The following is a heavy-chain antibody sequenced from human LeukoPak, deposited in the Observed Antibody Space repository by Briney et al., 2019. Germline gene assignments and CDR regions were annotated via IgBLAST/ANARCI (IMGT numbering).Heavy chain of an antibody. V-gene: IGHV1-2*02. CDR3: ARDGPYDSSGYYYD. D-gene: IGHD3-22*01. Sequence: ASVKVSCKASGYTFTGYYMHWVRQAPGQGLEWMGWINLNSGGTNYVQKFQGRVTMTRDTSISTAYMELSRLRSDDTAVYYCARDGPYDSSGYYYDWGQGTLVTVSS. CDR1: GYTFTGYY. CDR2: INLNSGGT. J-gene: IGHJ4*02.